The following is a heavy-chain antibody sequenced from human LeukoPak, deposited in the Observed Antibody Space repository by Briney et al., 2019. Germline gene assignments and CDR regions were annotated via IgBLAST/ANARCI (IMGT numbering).Heavy chain of an antibody. V-gene: IGHV1-2*02. D-gene: IGHD3-3*01. Sequence: ASVKVSCKASGYTFTGYYMYWVRQAPGQGLEWMGWINPNNGGTNYAQKFQGRVTMTRDTSISTAYMELRRLTSDDTAVYYCARNFGDFWSGNDYNWFDPWGQGTLVTVSS. CDR1: GYTFTGYY. CDR3: ARNFGDFWSGNDYNWFDP. J-gene: IGHJ5*02. CDR2: INPNNGGT.